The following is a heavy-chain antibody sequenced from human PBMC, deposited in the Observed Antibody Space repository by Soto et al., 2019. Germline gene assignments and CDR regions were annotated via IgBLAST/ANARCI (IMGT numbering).Heavy chain of an antibody. CDR2: FDPEDGET. CDR1: GYTLTELS. J-gene: IGHJ6*02. D-gene: IGHD1-20*01. Sequence: ASVKVSGKVSGYTLTELSMHWVRQAPGKGLEWMGGFDPEDGETIYAQKFQGRVTMTEDTSTDTAYMELSSLRSEDTAVYYCARFNSCYYGMDVWGQGTTVTVSS. V-gene: IGHV1-24*01. CDR3: ARFNSCYYGMDV.